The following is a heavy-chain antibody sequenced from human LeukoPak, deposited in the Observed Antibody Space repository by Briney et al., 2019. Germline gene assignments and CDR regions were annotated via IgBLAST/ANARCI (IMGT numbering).Heavy chain of an antibody. CDR2: ISGSGGST. D-gene: IGHD3-22*01. CDR3: AKGIYFDSGAYGY. J-gene: IGHJ4*02. Sequence: GGSLRLSCAASGFTFSSYAMSWVRQAPGKGLEWVSLISGSGGSTYYADSVKGRFTISRDNSKNTLYLQMNSLRADDTAVYYCAKGIYFDSGAYGYWGQGTLVTVSS. V-gene: IGHV3-23*01. CDR1: GFTFSSYA.